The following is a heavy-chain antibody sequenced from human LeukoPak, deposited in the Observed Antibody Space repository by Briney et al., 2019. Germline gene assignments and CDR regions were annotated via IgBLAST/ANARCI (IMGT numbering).Heavy chain of an antibody. CDR3: ARDEDSSGRFDY. CDR1: GFTFSSYG. J-gene: IGHJ4*02. CDR2: IWYDGSNK. V-gene: IGHV3-33*01. D-gene: IGHD6-19*01. Sequence: PGGSLRLSCAAPGFTFSSYGMHWVRQAPGKGLEWVAVIWYDGSNKYYADSVKGRFTISRDNSKNTLYLQMNSLRAEDTAVYYCARDEDSSGRFDYWGQGTLVTVSS.